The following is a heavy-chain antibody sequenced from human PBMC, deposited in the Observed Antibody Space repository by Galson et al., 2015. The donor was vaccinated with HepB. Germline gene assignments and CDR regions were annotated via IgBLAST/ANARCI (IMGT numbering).Heavy chain of an antibody. CDR2: IWFDGSKI. CDR3: AKDRRYAGYGLHVNFGMDV. CDR1: GFIFRNYA. V-gene: IGHV3-33*06. Sequence: SLRLSCAASGFIFRNYAMHWVRQAPGKGLEWVAIIWFDGSKIYYADSVTGRFTVSRDNSKSMVYLQMTSLRAEDTALYYCAKDRRYAGYGLHVNFGMDVWGQGTTVTVS. J-gene: IGHJ6*02. D-gene: IGHD5-12*01.